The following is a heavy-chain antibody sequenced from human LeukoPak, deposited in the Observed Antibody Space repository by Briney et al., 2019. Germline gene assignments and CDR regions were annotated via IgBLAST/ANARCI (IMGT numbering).Heavy chain of an antibody. V-gene: IGHV3-11*04. CDR3: ARDGGSAWFFRY. Sequence: GGSLRLSCTASGFTFGDYAMSWFRQAPGKGLEWVSYISSSGNTKYYADSVKGRLTISRDNAKNSLYLQMNSLRADDTAVYYCARDGGSAWFFRYWGQGTLVTVSS. D-gene: IGHD6-19*01. J-gene: IGHJ4*02. CDR2: ISSSGNTK. CDR1: GFTFGDYA.